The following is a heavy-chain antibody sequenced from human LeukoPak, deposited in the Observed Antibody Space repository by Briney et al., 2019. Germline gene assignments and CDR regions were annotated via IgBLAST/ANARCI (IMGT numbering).Heavy chain of an antibody. V-gene: IGHV4-39*07. CDR2: IYYSGST. D-gene: IGHD4-23*01. J-gene: IGHJ4*02. CDR3: ARGGRTVVTGA. Sequence: PSETLSLTCTVSGGSISSSSYYWGWIRQPPGKGLEWIGSIYYSGSTNYNPSLKSRVTISVDTSKNQFSLKLSSVTAADTAVYYCARGGRTVVTGAWGQGTLVTVSS. CDR1: GGSISSSSYY.